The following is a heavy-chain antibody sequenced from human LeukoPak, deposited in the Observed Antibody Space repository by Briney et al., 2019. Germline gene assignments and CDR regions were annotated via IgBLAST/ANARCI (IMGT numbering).Heavy chain of an antibody. CDR2: IYYSGST. J-gene: IGHJ4*02. Sequence: PSETLSLTCTVSGGSISSYYWSWIRQPPGKGLEWIGYIYYSGSTNYNPSLKSRVTISVDTSKNQFSLKLSSVTAADTAVYYCARGGEQPTAMVTYWGQGTLVTVSS. CDR3: ARGGEQPTAMVTY. V-gene: IGHV4-59*01. D-gene: IGHD5-18*01. CDR1: GGSISSYY.